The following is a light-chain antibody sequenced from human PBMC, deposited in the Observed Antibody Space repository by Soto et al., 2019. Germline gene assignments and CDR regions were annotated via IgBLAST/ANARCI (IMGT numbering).Light chain of an antibody. V-gene: IGKV1-9*01. Sequence: DIQLTQSPSFLSASVGERVTITCRASQGLSSDLAWYQQKPGKAPKLLIYAASTLQSGVPSRFSGSGSGTEFALTISSLQPEDFATYFCLQLSSYPIAFGQGTRLEIK. CDR1: QGLSSD. J-gene: IGKJ5*01. CDR3: LQLSSYPIA. CDR2: AAS.